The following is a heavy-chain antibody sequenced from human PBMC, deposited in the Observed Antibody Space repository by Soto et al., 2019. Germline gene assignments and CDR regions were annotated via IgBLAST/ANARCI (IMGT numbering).Heavy chain of an antibody. Sequence: GGSLRLSCAASGFTFSSYGMHWVRQAPGKGLEWVAVISYDGSNKYYADSVKGRFTISRDNSKNTLYLQMNSLRAEDTAVYYCAKDLSVLLWFGELFPDYWGQGTLVTVSS. CDR2: ISYDGSNK. V-gene: IGHV3-30*18. CDR1: GFTFSSYG. D-gene: IGHD3-10*01. J-gene: IGHJ4*02. CDR3: AKDLSVLLWFGELFPDY.